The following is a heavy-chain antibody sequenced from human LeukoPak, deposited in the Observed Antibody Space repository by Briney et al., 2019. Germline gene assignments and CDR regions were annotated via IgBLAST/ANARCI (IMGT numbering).Heavy chain of an antibody. Sequence: GGALRLSCAASGFTFSSYDMTWVRQAPGKGLEWVSAISGSGGSTYYADSVKGRFTISRDNSKNTLYLQMNSLRAEDTAVYYCAKGTIHLFDYWGQGTLVTVSS. CDR1: GFTFSSYD. J-gene: IGHJ4*02. CDR2: ISGSGGST. D-gene: IGHD3-9*01. CDR3: AKGTIHLFDY. V-gene: IGHV3-23*01.